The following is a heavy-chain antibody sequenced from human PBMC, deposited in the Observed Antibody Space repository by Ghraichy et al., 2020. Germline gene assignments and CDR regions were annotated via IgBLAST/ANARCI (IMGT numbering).Heavy chain of an antibody. V-gene: IGHV4-39*01. CDR1: GVSIGSSDDY. CDR3: ARLPGGIVARGSYYFDF. D-gene: IGHD6-6*01. Sequence: SETLSLTCTVSGVSIGSSDDYWGWIRQPPGKGLEWIGSIFYSGSTYSNPSLKSRLTISVDTSQNQFSLKLSSVTATDTAVYYCARLPGGIVARGSYYFDFWGQGILVTVSS. J-gene: IGHJ4*02. CDR2: IFYSGST.